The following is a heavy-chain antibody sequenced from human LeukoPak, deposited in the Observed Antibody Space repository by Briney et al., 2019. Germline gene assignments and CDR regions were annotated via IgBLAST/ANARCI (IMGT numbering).Heavy chain of an antibody. CDR2: IRYDGSNK. Sequence: GGSLRLSCAASGFTFSSYGMHWVRQAPGKGLEWVAFIRYDGSNKYYADSVKGRFTISRDNSKNTLYLQMNSLRAEDTAVYYCAREWEPQWDYYYYMDVWGKGTTVTVSS. V-gene: IGHV3-30*02. D-gene: IGHD1-26*01. J-gene: IGHJ6*03. CDR1: GFTFSSYG. CDR3: AREWEPQWDYYYYMDV.